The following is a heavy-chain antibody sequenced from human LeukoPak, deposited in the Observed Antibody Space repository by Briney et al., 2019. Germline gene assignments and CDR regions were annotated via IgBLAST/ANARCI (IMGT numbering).Heavy chain of an antibody. CDR3: ARGGGYCSGGSCPTGGDAFDI. V-gene: IGHV4-4*02. J-gene: IGHJ3*02. CDR1: GVSIKSNSW. D-gene: IGHD2-15*01. CDR2: IFHSGNT. Sequence: PSGTLSLTCDVSGVSIKSNSWWSWVRQTPGKGLEWIGEIFHSGNTDYNPSLKSRVTISVDTSRNQFSLKLSSVTAADTAVYYCARGGGYCSGGSCPTGGDAFDIWGQGTMVTVSS.